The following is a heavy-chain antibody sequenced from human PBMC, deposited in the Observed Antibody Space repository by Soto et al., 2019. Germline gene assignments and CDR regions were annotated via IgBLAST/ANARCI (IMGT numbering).Heavy chain of an antibody. D-gene: IGHD3-16*01. J-gene: IGHJ6*02. CDR1: GFTFSTYG. CDR2: IWYDGSSK. CDR3: ARDQLPFGVYGMDV. V-gene: IGHV3-33*01. Sequence: QVPLVESGGGVVQPGRSLRLSCAASGFTFSTYGMHWVRQAPGKGLEWVAVIWYDGSSKSYADSVKGRFTISRDNXXNTVYLQMNSLRAEDTAVYYCARDQLPFGVYGMDVWGQGTTVTVSS.